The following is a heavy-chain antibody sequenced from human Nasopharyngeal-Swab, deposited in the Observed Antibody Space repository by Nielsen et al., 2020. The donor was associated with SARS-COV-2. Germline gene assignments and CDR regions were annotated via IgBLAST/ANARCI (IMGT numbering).Heavy chain of an antibody. J-gene: IGHJ5*02. V-gene: IGHV4-34*01. D-gene: IGHD6-19*01. CDR3: ARALGYSSA. Sequence: SETLSLTCAVYGGSFSGYYWSWIRQPPGRGLEWIGEINHSGSTNYNPSLKSRVTISVDTSKNQFSLKLSSVTAADTAVYYCARALGYSSAWGQGTLVTVSS. CDR1: GGSFSGYY. CDR2: INHSGST.